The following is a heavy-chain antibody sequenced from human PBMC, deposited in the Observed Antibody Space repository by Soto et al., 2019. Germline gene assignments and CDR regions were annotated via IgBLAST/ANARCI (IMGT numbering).Heavy chain of an antibody. D-gene: IGHD3-3*01. CDR1: GFTFSSYA. J-gene: IGHJ5*02. CDR2: ISGSGGST. CDR3: AKGETSRVLRFLEWQPNWFDP. Sequence: EVQLLESGGGLVQPGGSLRLSCAASGFTFSSYAMSWVRQAPGKGLEWVSAISGSGGSTYYADSVKGRFTISRDNSKNTLYLQMNSLRAEDTAVYYCAKGETSRVLRFLEWQPNWFDPWGQGTLVTVSS. V-gene: IGHV3-23*01.